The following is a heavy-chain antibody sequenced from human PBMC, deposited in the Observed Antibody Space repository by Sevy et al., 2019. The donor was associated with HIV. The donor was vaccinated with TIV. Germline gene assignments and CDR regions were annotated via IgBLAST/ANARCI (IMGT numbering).Heavy chain of an antibody. Sequence: SETLSLTCTASGGSLMSPTFYWGWVRQPPGERLEWIAAMHYGGGTYSNPSLKDRLAMSIDTSKNQFSLNLTSVTAAGAAVYHCVRDHHLRGRHWFDSWGQRALVTVSS. J-gene: IGHJ5*01. V-gene: IGHV4-39*02. CDR3: VRDHHLRGRHWFDS. CDR1: GGSLMSPTFY. CDR2: MHYGGGT. D-gene: IGHD3-16*01.